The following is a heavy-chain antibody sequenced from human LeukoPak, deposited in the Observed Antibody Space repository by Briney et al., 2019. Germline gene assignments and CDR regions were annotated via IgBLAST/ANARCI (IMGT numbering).Heavy chain of an antibody. CDR1: GGSISSGDYY. Sequence: PSETLSLTCTVSGGSISSGDYYWSWIRQPPGKGLEWIGYIYYSGSTYYNPSLKSRVTMSVDTSKNQFSLKLTSVTAADTAVYYCARDPRGSYSFDYWGQGTLVTVSS. J-gene: IGHJ4*02. V-gene: IGHV4-30-4*01. CDR3: ARDPRGSYSFDY. D-gene: IGHD1-26*01. CDR2: IYYSGST.